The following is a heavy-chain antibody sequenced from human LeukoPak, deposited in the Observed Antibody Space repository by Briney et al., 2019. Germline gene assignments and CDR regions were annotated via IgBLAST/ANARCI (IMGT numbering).Heavy chain of an antibody. J-gene: IGHJ3*02. CDR2: IRYDGSNK. CDR3: AKDSGYCSSTSCFSDAFDI. CDR1: GFTFSSYG. V-gene: IGHV3-30*02. Sequence: GGSLRLSCAASGFTFSSYGMHWVRQAPGKGLEWVAFIRYDGSNKYYADSVKSRFTISRDNSKNTLYLQMNSLRAEDTAVYYCAKDSGYCSSTSCFSDAFDIWGQGTMVTVSS. D-gene: IGHD2-2*01.